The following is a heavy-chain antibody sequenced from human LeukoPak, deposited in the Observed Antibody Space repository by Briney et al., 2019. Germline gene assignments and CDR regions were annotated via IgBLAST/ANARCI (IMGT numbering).Heavy chain of an antibody. CDR3: ARVGDVIAFDI. Sequence: GGSLRLSCAASGFTFSDHYMDWVRQAPGKGLEWVGRTRNKANSHTTEYAAPVKGRFTISRDDLKNSLYLQLNSLKTEDTAVYYCARVGDVIAFDIWGQGTMVTVSS. CDR1: GFTFSDHY. D-gene: IGHD3-3*01. V-gene: IGHV3-72*01. J-gene: IGHJ3*02. CDR2: TRNKANSHTT.